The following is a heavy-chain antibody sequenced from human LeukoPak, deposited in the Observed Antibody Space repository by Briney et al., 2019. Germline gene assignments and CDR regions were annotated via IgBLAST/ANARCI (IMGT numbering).Heavy chain of an antibody. Sequence: ASVKVSCKASGYTFTSYDINWVRQATGQGLEWMGWMNPNSGNTGYAQKFQGRVTMTRNTSISTAYMELSSLRSEDTAVYYCARDRSGSYLFDYWGQGTLVTVSS. CDR1: GYTFTSYD. CDR3: ARDRSGSYLFDY. V-gene: IGHV1-8*01. J-gene: IGHJ4*02. D-gene: IGHD1-26*01. CDR2: MNPNSGNT.